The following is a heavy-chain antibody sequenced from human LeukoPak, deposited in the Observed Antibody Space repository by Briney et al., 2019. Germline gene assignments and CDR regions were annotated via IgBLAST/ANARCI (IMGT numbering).Heavy chain of an antibody. D-gene: IGHD2-15*01. Sequence: GASVKVSCKVSGYTLTELSMHWVRQAPGKGLEWMGGFDPEDGETIYAQKFQGRVTMTEDTSTDTAYMELSSLRSEDTAVYYCARGNYCSGGSCYTIDNWGQGTLVIVSS. CDR1: GYTLTELS. V-gene: IGHV1-24*01. CDR3: ARGNYCSGGSCYTIDN. J-gene: IGHJ4*02. CDR2: FDPEDGET.